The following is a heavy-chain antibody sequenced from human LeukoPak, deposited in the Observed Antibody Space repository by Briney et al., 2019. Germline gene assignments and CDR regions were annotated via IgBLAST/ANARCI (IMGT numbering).Heavy chain of an antibody. D-gene: IGHD6-13*01. J-gene: IGHJ4*02. Sequence: GGSLRLSCAASGFTFSSYWMSWVRQAPGKGLEWVANIKQDGSEKCYVDSVRGRFTISRDNAKNSLYLQMNSLRPEDTAVYSCARVIAARPSDYWGQGTLVTVPS. CDR3: ARVIAARPSDY. CDR2: IKQDGSEK. CDR1: GFTFSSYW. V-gene: IGHV3-7*04.